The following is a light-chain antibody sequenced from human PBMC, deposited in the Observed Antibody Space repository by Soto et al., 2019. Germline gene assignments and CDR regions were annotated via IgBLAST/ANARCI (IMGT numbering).Light chain of an antibody. Sequence: EIVLTQSPGTLSLSPGERATLSCRASQNLVMNSLTWYQQKPGQAPRVLFYYASKRATGIPDRFSASGSGTDFTLTISRLEPEDFAVYYCQQFGSSPRTVGQGIKVDMK. J-gene: IGKJ1*01. CDR1: QNLVMNS. CDR2: YAS. V-gene: IGKV3-20*01. CDR3: QQFGSSPRT.